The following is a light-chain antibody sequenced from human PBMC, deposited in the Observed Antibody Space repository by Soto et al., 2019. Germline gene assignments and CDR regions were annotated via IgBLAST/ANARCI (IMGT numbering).Light chain of an antibody. CDR1: SSDVGGYNN. Sequence: QSALTQPPSASGSPGQSVTISCTGTSSDVGGYNNVSWYQQHPGKAPKLMIYEVSKRPSGVPDRFSGSRSGNTASLTVSGLQAEDEADYYCSSYAGYNNYVFGAGTKLTVL. CDR2: EVS. J-gene: IGLJ1*01. CDR3: SSYAGYNNYV. V-gene: IGLV2-8*01.